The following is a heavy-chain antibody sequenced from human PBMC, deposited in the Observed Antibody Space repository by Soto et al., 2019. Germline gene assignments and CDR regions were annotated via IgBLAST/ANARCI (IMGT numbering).Heavy chain of an antibody. CDR3: AKRFAYSSGLDGFDI. V-gene: IGHV3-23*01. CDR1: GFIFSSYA. J-gene: IGHJ3*02. D-gene: IGHD6-19*01. Sequence: TGGSLRLSCAASGFIFSSYAMSWVRQGPGKGLEWVSGISGSGGTTYYADSVRGRFIISRDNSKNTLYVQMNSLRAEDSAIYYCAKRFAYSSGLDGFDIWGQGTMVTVSS. CDR2: ISGSGGTT.